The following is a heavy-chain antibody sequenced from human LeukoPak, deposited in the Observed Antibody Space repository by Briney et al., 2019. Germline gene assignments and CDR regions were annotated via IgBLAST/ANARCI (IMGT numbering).Heavy chain of an antibody. CDR3: AGRSGPYWYFDL. D-gene: IGHD6-19*01. Sequence: GRSLRLSCAASGFTFSSFGMHWARQAPGKEPEWVAVVTHDGSKKYYADSVKGRFTISRDNSKNTLYLQMNSLRAEDTAVYYCAGRSGPYWYFDLWGRGTLVTVSS. CDR1: GFTFSSFG. J-gene: IGHJ2*01. CDR2: VTHDGSKK. V-gene: IGHV3-30*03.